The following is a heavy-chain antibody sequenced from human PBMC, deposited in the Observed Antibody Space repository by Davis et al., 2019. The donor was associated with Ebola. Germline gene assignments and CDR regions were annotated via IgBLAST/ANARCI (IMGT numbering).Heavy chain of an antibody. CDR3: ARAWVTIYDVPILWYMDV. J-gene: IGHJ6*03. V-gene: IGHV4-4*02. D-gene: IGHD3-3*01. CDR1: GGSISSSNW. Sequence: PSETLSLTCAVSGGSISSSNWWSWVRQPPGKGLEWIGEIYHSGSTNYNPSLKSRVTMSIDTSKNQFSLKLSSVTAADTAVYYCARAWVTIYDVPILWYMDVWGKGTTVTVSS. CDR2: IYHSGST.